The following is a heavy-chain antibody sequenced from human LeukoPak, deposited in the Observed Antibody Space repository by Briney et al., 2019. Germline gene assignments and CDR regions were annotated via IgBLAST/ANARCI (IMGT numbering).Heavy chain of an antibody. J-gene: IGHJ5*02. CDR3: ARDVGITVADSFDP. CDR1: GYSSTNYG. Sequence: ASVKVSCKASGYSSTNYGISWVRQAPGQGLEWMGWIHIYRGNTNYAQKFQGRVTMTTDTSTSTVYMEVRGLRSDDTAMYYCARDVGITVADSFDPWGQGTLVAVSS. D-gene: IGHD6-13*01. V-gene: IGHV1-18*01. CDR2: IHIYRGNT.